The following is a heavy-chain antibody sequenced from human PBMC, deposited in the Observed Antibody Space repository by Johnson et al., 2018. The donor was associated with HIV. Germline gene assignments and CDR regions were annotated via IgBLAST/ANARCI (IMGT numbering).Heavy chain of an antibody. CDR2: ISYDGSNK. CDR3: ATERQAALDI. J-gene: IGHJ3*02. V-gene: IGHV3-30*03. Sequence: QVQLVESGGGVVQPGGSLRLSCAASGFTFSSYGMHWVRQAPGKGLEWVAVISYDGSNKYYADSVKGRFTISRDNSKNTLYLQVNSLRPEDTAVYYCATERQAALDIWGQGTMVSVSS. CDR1: GFTFSSYG. D-gene: IGHD1-1*01.